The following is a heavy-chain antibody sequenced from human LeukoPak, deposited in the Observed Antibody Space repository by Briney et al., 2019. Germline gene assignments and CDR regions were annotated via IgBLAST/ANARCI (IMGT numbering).Heavy chain of an antibody. CDR2: ISYDGSNS. J-gene: IGHJ4*02. CDR3: AKDLNWVAGPIDY. V-gene: IGHV3-30*18. D-gene: IGHD6-19*01. Sequence: GRSLRLSCAASGFTFSSYGMHWVRQAPGKGLEWVALISYDGSNSYYADSVKGRFTTSRDNSKNTLYLQMNSLRAEDTAVYYCAKDLNWVAGPIDYWGQGTLVTVSS. CDR1: GFTFSSYG.